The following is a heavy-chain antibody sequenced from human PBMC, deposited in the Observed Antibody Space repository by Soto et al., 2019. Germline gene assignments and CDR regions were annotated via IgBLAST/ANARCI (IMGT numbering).Heavy chain of an antibody. J-gene: IGHJ5*02. V-gene: IGHV1-2*04. CDR2: INPNSGGT. Sequence: ASVKVSCKASGYTFTGYYMHWVRQAPGQGLEWMGWINPNSGGTNYAQKFQGWVTMTRDTSISTAYMELSRLRSDDTAVYYCARGSCSSTSCYGTNWFDPWGQGTLVTVSS. CDR3: ARGSCSSTSCYGTNWFDP. D-gene: IGHD2-2*01. CDR1: GYTFTGYY.